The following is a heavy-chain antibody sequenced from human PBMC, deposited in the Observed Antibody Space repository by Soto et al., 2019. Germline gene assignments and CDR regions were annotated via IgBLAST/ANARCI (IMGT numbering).Heavy chain of an antibody. CDR2: ISAYNDNT. CDR3: ARVAARLFDY. CDR1: CYTFTSYG. J-gene: IGHJ4*02. D-gene: IGHD6-6*01. V-gene: IGHV1-18*01. Sequence: SVEVSYRDSCYTFTSYGISWGRQAPVQGLEWMGWISAYNDNTNYAQKLQGRVTMTTDTSKSTAYMELRSLRSDDTAVYYCARVAARLFDYWGQGTLVTVYS.